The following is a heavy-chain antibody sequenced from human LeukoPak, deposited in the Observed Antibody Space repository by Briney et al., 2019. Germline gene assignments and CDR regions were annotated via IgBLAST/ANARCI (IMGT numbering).Heavy chain of an antibody. D-gene: IGHD3-22*01. CDR2: ISDRGSRT. J-gene: IGHJ4*02. V-gene: IGHV3-23*01. Sequence: PGGSLRLSCAASGFTFSDYILDWVRQAPGKGLEWVAGISDRGSRTNYADSVKGRFTISTDHPKNTLYLQMNSLRAEDTAVYFCAKRGVVIRVILVGFHKEAYYFDSWGQGALVTVSS. CDR3: AKRGVVIRVILVGFHKEAYYFDS. CDR1: GFTFSDYI.